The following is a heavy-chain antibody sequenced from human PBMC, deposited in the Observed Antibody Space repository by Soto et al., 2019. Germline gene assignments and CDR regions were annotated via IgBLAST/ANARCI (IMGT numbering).Heavy chain of an antibody. CDR2: ISAYNGNT. J-gene: IGHJ4*02. V-gene: IGHV1-18*01. Sequence: APVKVSCKASGYTFTSYGISWVRQAPGQGLEWMGWISAYNGNTNYTQKLQGRVTMTTDTSTSTAYVELRSLRSDDTAVYYCAFTYYDFWRGLDYCGQGTLVTVSS. CDR1: GYTFTSYG. CDR3: AFTYYDFWRGLDY. D-gene: IGHD3-3*01.